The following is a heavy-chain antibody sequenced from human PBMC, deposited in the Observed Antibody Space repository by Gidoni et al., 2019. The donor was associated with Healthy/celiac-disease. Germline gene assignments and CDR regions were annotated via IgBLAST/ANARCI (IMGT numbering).Heavy chain of an antibody. CDR2: ISYDGSNK. Sequence: QVQLVESGGGVVQPGRSLRLSCAASGFTFRSYGMHWVRQAPGKGLEWVAVISYDGSNKYYADSVKGRFTISRDNSKNTLYLQMNSLRAEDTAVYYCAKYRPDRRLPYYFDYWGQGTLVTVSS. V-gene: IGHV3-30*18. J-gene: IGHJ4*02. CDR1: GFTFRSYG. D-gene: IGHD5-18*01. CDR3: AKYRPDRRLPYYFDY.